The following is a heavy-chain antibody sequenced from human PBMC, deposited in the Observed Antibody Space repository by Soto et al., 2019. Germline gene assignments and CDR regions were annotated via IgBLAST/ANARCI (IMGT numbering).Heavy chain of an antibody. CDR3: ARETYYDFWSGPVPHAFDI. D-gene: IGHD3-3*01. V-gene: IGHV3-30-3*01. Sequence: PGGSLRLSCAASGFTLSSYAMHWVRQAPGKGLEWVAVISYDGSYKYYADSVKGRFTISRDNSKNTLYLQMNSLRAEDTAVYYCARETYYDFWSGPVPHAFDIWGQGTMVTVSS. CDR2: ISYDGSYK. CDR1: GFTLSSYA. J-gene: IGHJ3*02.